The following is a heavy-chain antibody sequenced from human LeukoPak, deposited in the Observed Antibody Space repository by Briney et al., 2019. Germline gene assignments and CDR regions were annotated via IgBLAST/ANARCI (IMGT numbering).Heavy chain of an antibody. CDR1: GGSFSGYY. CDR3: ARALIAAAGTLDY. J-gene: IGHJ4*02. Sequence: SETLSLTCAVYGGSFSGYYWSWIRQPPGKGLEWIGEINHSGSTNYNPSLKSRVTISVDTSKNQFSLKLSSVTAADTAVYYCARALIAAAGTLDYWGQGTLVTVSS. V-gene: IGHV4-34*01. CDR2: INHSGST. D-gene: IGHD6-13*01.